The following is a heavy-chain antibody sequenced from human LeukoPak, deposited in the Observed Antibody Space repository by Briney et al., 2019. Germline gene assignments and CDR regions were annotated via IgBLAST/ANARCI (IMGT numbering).Heavy chain of an antibody. D-gene: IGHD4-17*01. CDR1: GGSISSGSYY. J-gene: IGHJ6*02. Sequence: PSETLSLTCTVSGGSISSGSYYWSWIRQPPGKGLEWIGYIYYSGSTNYNPSLKSRVTISVDTSKNQFSLKLSSVTAADTAVYYCAGFYGDYVGGMDVWGQGTTVTVSS. CDR3: AGFYGDYVGGMDV. V-gene: IGHV4-61*01. CDR2: IYYSGST.